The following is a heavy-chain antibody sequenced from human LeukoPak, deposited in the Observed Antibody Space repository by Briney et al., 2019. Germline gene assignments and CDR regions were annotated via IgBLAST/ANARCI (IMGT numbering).Heavy chain of an antibody. CDR2: IYPGDSDT. Sequence: GESLKISFKGSGYSFTNYWIGWVGQMPGRGLEWMGIIYPGDSDTRYSPSFQGQVTISADESIRTAYLQWSSLKASDTAMYYCARGLGSFDYWGQGTLLTVSS. CDR3: ARGLGSFDY. D-gene: IGHD2-15*01. J-gene: IGHJ4*02. CDR1: GYSFTNYW. V-gene: IGHV5-51*01.